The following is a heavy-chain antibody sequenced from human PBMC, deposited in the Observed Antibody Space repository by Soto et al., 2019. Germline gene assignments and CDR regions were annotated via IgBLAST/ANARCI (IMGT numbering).Heavy chain of an antibody. J-gene: IGHJ4*02. V-gene: IGHV3-15*01. CDR3: ASERGPGELLGPFDY. Sequence: GGSLRLSCAASGFTFSDAWMSWVRQAPGKGLDWVGRIKSKSDGGTTEYAAPVRGRFTISRDDSKNTLYLQMNSLRAEDTAVYYCASERGPGELLGPFDYWGQGTLVTVSS. D-gene: IGHD1-26*01. CDR2: IKSKSDGGTT. CDR1: GFTFSDAW.